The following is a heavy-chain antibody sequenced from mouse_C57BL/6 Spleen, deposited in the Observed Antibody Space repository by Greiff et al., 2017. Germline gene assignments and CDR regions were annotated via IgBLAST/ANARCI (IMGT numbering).Heavy chain of an antibody. CDR1: GYTFTSYW. D-gene: IGHD3-2*02. J-gene: IGHJ4*01. CDR2: INPSNGGT. V-gene: IGHV1-53*01. CDR3: ARTGSGYFYAMDY. Sequence: VQLQQPGTELVKPGASVTLSCKASGYTFTSYWMHWVKQRPGQGLEWIGNINPSNGGTNYNEKFKSKATLTVDKSSSTAYMQLSSLTSEDSAVYYCARTGSGYFYAMDYWGQGTSVTVSS.